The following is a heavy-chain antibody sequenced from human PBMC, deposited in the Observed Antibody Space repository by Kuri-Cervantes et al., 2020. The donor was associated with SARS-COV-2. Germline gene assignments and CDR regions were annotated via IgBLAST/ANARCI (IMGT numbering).Heavy chain of an antibody. J-gene: IGHJ6*01. D-gene: IGHD2-2*02. Sequence: GSLRLSCAVYGGSFSGYYWSWIRQPPGKGLEWIGEINHSGSTNYNPSLKSRVTISVDTSKNQFSLKLSSVTAADTAVYYCARGRVEYQLLYVFHDYYYGMDVWGQGTTVTCSS. CDR1: GGSFSGYY. V-gene: IGHV4-34*01. CDR3: ARGRVEYQLLYVFHDYYYGMDV. CDR2: INHSGST.